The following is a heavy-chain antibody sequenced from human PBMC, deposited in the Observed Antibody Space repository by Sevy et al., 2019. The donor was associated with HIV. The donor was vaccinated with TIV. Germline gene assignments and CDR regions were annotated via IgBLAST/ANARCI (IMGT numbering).Heavy chain of an antibody. D-gene: IGHD6-13*01. CDR1: GFTFSSYS. CDR2: ISGSGSSI. V-gene: IGHV3-48*01. Sequence: GGSLRLSCAASGFTFSSYSMNWVRQAPGKGLEWVSYISGSGSSIYYADSVKGRFTISRDSAKNSLYLQMNSLRAEDMAVYYCARLSGYSSSWSYFDYWGQGTLVTVSS. J-gene: IGHJ4*02. CDR3: ARLSGYSSSWSYFDY.